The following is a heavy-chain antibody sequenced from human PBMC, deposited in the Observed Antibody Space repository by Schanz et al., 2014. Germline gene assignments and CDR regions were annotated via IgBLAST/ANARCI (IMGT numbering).Heavy chain of an antibody. J-gene: IGHJ3*02. D-gene: IGHD1-20*01. Sequence: EVRLVESGGGLVEPGGSLRLSCSGSGFTFSEVYMSWVRQAPGKGLEWVGRIENNANGATTDYAAPVKGRFTVSGDDSRNTLYLQMNTLRTDDTALYYCTTFNNRDALYIWGQGTMVSVSS. CDR2: IENNANGATT. CDR3: TTFNNRDALYI. CDR1: GFTFSEVY. V-gene: IGHV3-15*04.